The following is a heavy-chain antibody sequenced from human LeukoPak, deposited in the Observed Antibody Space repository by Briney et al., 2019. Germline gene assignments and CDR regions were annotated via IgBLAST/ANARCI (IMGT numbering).Heavy chain of an antibody. CDR1: GFTFSSYS. V-gene: IGHV3-48*02. CDR3: AREGGYCSSTSCPTYYFDY. D-gene: IGHD2-2*01. Sequence: GGSLRLSCAASGFTFSSYSMNWVRQAPGKGLEWVSYISSSSSIIYYADSVKGRFTISRDNAKNSLYLQMNSLRDEDTAVYYCAREGGYCSSTSCPTYYFDYWGQGTLVTVSS. J-gene: IGHJ4*02. CDR2: ISSSSSII.